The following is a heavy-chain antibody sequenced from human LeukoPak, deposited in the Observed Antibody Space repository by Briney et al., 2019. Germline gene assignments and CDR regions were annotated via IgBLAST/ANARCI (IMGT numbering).Heavy chain of an antibody. J-gene: IGHJ3*02. Sequence: SETLSLTRTVSGYSISGGYYWGWIRQPPGKGLEWIGNIYHSGSTNFNPSLKSRVNILVDTSKNQFSLRLSSVTAADTAVYYCARDYDFWSGYHAFDMWGQGTLVTVSS. CDR1: GYSISGGYY. CDR3: ARDYDFWSGYHAFDM. D-gene: IGHD3-3*01. CDR2: IYHSGST. V-gene: IGHV4-38-2*02.